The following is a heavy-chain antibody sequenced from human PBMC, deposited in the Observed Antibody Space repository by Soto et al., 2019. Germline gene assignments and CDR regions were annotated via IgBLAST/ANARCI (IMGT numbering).Heavy chain of an antibody. V-gene: IGHV3-48*02. CDR3: ARPTAMVTSYGMDV. J-gene: IGHJ6*02. CDR1: GFTFSSYS. CDR2: ISSSSSTI. D-gene: IGHD5-18*01. Sequence: GGSLRLSCAASGFTFSSYSMNWVRQAPGKGLEWVSYISSSSSTIYYADSVKGRFTIPRDNAKNSLYLQMNSLRDEDTAVYYCARPTAMVTSYGMDVWGQGTTVTVSS.